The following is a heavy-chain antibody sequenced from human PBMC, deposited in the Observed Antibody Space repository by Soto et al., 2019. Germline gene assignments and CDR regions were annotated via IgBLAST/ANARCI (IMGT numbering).Heavy chain of an antibody. V-gene: IGHV3-30*18. J-gene: IGHJ6*02. Sequence: PGGSLRLSCAASGFTFSSYGMHWVRQAPGKGLEWVAVISYDGSNKYYADSVKGRFTISRDNSKNTLYLQMSSLRAEDTAVYYCAKGYGGSKPGLLDVWGQGTTVTVSS. CDR3: AKGYGGSKPGLLDV. D-gene: IGHD3-10*01. CDR1: GFTFSSYG. CDR2: ISYDGSNK.